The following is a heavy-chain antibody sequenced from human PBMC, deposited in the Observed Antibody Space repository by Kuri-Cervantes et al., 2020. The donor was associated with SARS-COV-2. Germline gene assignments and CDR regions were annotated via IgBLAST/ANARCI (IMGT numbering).Heavy chain of an antibody. D-gene: IGHD3-3*01. J-gene: IGHJ4*02. V-gene: IGHV4-34*01. CDR1: GGSFSGYY. CDR2: IDHSGST. Sequence: SETLSPTCAVYGGSFSGYYWSWIRQPPGKGLEWIGEIDHSGSTNYNPSLKSRVTISVDTSKNQFSLKLSSVTAADTAVYYCARGTRYYDFWSGYLNWGQGTLVTVSS. CDR3: ARGTRYYDFWSGYLN.